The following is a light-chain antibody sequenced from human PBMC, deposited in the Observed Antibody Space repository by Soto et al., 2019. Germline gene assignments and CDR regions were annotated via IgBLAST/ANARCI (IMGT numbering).Light chain of an antibody. V-gene: IGKV1-39*01. CDR3: QQSFSSPPWT. J-gene: IGKJ1*01. Sequence: VQMTQSPPTLSASVGDRVTITCRASQTISTWMAWYQQKPGKAPNLLIYAASSLHSGVPSRFSGSGSGTDFTLTISSLQPEDFATYYCQQSFSSPPWTFGQGTKVDIK. CDR1: QTISTW. CDR2: AAS.